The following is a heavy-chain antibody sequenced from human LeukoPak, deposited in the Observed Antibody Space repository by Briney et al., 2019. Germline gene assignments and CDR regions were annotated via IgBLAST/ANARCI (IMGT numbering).Heavy chain of an antibody. CDR3: ARDDSSSWYLFDS. J-gene: IGHJ4*02. Sequence: ASVKVSCKASGYTFTNYDINWVRQATGQGLEWMGWMNPNSGNTGYAQKFQGRVTMTRNTSINTAYMALSSLRSEDTEDTAVYYCARDDSSSWYLFDSWGQGTLVTVSS. CDR2: MNPNSGNT. V-gene: IGHV1-8*01. D-gene: IGHD6-13*01. CDR1: GYTFTNYD.